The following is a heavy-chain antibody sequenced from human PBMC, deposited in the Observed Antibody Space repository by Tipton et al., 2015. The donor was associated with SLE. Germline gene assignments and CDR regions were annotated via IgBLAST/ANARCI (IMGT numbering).Heavy chain of an antibody. CDR1: GFTFDDYA. CDR3: AKDASPPPQWLGGMDV. D-gene: IGHD6-19*01. Sequence: GSPRLSCAASGFTFDDYATHWVRQAPGKGLEWVSLISWDGGSTYYADSVKGRFTISRDNSKNSLYLQMNSLRAEDTALYYCAKDASPPPQWLGGMDVWGQGTTVTVSS. V-gene: IGHV3-43D*04. J-gene: IGHJ6*02. CDR2: ISWDGGST.